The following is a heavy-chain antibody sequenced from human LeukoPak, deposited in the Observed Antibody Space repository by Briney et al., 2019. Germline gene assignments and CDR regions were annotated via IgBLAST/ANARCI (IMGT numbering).Heavy chain of an antibody. CDR1: GFTFSGYA. V-gene: IGHV3-30-3*01. CDR2: ISYDGSQK. Sequence: PGGSLRLSCAASGFTFSGYAMHWVRQAPGKGLEWVAVISYDGSQKYYADSVKGRFTISRDNAKNSLYLQMNSLRDEDTAVYYCARHDYGGNSGDYWGQGTLVTVAS. J-gene: IGHJ4*02. CDR3: ARHDYGGNSGDY. D-gene: IGHD4-23*01.